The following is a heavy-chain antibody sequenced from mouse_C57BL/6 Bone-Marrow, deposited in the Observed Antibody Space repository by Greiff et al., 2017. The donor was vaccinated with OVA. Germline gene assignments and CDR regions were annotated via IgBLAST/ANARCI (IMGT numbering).Heavy chain of an antibody. D-gene: IGHD2-3*01. CDR2: FHPYNDDT. Sequence: QVQLQQSGAELVKPGASVTMSCKASGYTFTTYPIEWMKQNHGKSLEWIGNFHPYNDDTKYNEKFKGKATLTVEKSSSTVYLGLRRLTSDDSAVYYCARSYDGYGDAMDDWGQGTSVTVSS. CDR1: GYTFTTYP. J-gene: IGHJ4*01. V-gene: IGHV1-47*01. CDR3: ARSYDGYGDAMDD.